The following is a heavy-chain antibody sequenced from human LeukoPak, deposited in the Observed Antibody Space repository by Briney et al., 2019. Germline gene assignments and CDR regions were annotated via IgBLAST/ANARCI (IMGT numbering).Heavy chain of an antibody. CDR2: INPNSGGT. J-gene: IGHJ4*02. V-gene: IGHV1-2*02. Sequence: ASVKVSCKASGYTFTGHYIHWVRLAPGQGLEWMGWINPNSGGTNYAQKFQGRVTMTRDTSISTAYMELSRLRSDDTAVYYCARDSAPGDTYGLLGIDSWGQGTLVTVSS. CDR3: ARDSAPGDTYGLLGIDS. CDR1: GYTFTGHY. D-gene: IGHD5-18*01.